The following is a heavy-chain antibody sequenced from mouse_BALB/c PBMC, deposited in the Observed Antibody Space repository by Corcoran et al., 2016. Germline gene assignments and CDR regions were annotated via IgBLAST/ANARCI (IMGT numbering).Heavy chain of an antibody. V-gene: IGHV3-6*02. J-gene: IGHJ2*01. CDR3: AKELNYYGSSSYYFDY. D-gene: IGHD1-1*01. CDR2: ISYDGSN. Sequence: DVQLQESGPGLVKPSQSLSLTCSVTGYSITSGYYWNWIRQFPGNKLEWMGYISYDGSNNYNPSRKNRISITRDTSKNQFFLKLNSVTTEDTATYYCAKELNYYGSSSYYFDYWGQGTTLTVSS. CDR1: GYSITSGYY.